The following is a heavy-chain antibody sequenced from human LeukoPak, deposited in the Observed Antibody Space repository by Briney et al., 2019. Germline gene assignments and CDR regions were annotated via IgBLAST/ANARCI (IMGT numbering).Heavy chain of an antibody. CDR3: ELLRLGELSSY. CDR2: INHSGST. D-gene: IGHD3-16*02. CDR1: GGSFSGYY. V-gene: IGHV4-34*01. Sequence: SETLSLTCAVYGGSFSGYYWSWIRQPPGKGLEWIGEINHSGSTSYNPSLKSRVTISVDTSKNQFSLKLSSVTAADTAVYYCELLRLGELSSYWGQGTLVTVSS. J-gene: IGHJ4*02.